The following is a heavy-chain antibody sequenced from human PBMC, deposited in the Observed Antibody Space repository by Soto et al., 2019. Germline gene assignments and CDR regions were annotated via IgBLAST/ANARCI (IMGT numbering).Heavy chain of an antibody. V-gene: IGHV5-51*01. J-gene: IGHJ3*02. Sequence: PGQSLKIPCKGSAYSFTSCGGGWVRQMPGKGLEGMGIIYPGDSDARYSPSFQGQGTISADKSISTAHPQWSSLKASDTAMYYCASLWFGELRAFVIWGQGTMVTVSS. CDR3: ASLWFGELRAFVI. CDR2: IYPGDSDA. CDR1: AYSFTSCG. D-gene: IGHD3-10*01.